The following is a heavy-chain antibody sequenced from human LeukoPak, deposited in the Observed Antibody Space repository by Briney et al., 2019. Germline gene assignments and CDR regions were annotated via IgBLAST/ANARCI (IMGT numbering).Heavy chain of an antibody. CDR2: IIPIFGTA. D-gene: IGHD6-19*01. Sequence: SVKVSCKASGGTFSSYAISWVRQAPGQGLEWMGGIIPIFGTANYAQKFQGSVTITADESTSTAYMELSSLRSEDTAVYYCARGSSRLGQSNWFDPWGQGTLVTVSS. CDR1: GGTFSSYA. J-gene: IGHJ5*02. CDR3: ARGSSRLGQSNWFDP. V-gene: IGHV1-69*13.